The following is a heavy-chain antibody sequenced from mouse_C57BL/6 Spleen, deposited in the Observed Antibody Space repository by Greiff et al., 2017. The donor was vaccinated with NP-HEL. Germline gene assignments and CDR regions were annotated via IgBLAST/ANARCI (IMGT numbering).Heavy chain of an antibody. V-gene: IGHV5-17*01. Sequence: DVHLVESGGGLVKPGGSLKLSCAASGFTFSDYGMHWVRQAPEKGLEWVAYISSGSSTIYYADTVKGRFTISRDNAKNTLFLQMTSLRSEDTAMYYCARHYSKGYYAMDYWGQGTSVTVSS. CDR1: GFTFSDYG. CDR3: ARHYSKGYYAMDY. D-gene: IGHD2-5*01. CDR2: ISSGSSTI. J-gene: IGHJ4*01.